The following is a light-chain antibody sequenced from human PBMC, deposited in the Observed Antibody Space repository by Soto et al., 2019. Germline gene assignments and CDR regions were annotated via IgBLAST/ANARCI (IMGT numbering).Light chain of an antibody. CDR2: SNN. CDR3: AAWDDSLNGYV. Sequence: LTQPPSASGTPGQTVTISCSGRSSNIGSNTVNWYQQLPGTAPKLLIYSNNQRPSGVPDRFSGSKSGTSASLAISGLQSEDEADYYCAAWDDSLNGYVFGTGTKVTV. V-gene: IGLV1-44*01. CDR1: SSNIGSNT. J-gene: IGLJ1*01.